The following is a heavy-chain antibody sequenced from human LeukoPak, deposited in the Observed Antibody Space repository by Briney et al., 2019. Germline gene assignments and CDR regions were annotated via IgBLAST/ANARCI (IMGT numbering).Heavy chain of an antibody. CDR1: GGSISTYY. D-gene: IGHD6-13*01. Sequence: PSETLSLTCTVSGGSISTYYWSWIRQPPGKGLEWIGYIYNSGSANYNPSLKSRVTISVDTSKNQFSLKLSSVTAADTAVYYCARENSNSWYLDYWGQGTLVTVSS. V-gene: IGHV4-59*01. CDR3: ARENSNSWYLDY. CDR2: IYNSGSA. J-gene: IGHJ4*02.